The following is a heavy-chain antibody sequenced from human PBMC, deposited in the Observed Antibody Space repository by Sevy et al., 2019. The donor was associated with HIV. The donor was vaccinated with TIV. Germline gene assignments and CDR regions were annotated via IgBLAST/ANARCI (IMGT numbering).Heavy chain of an antibody. D-gene: IGHD6-13*01. CDR3: AKNTAAAGTGGFDY. Sequence: GGSLRLSCAASGFTFSHYGMHWVRQAPGKGLEWVAFVHFDGSNIYYADSMKGRFTISRDNSKNTLYLQMNSLRTEDTAVYYCAKNTAAAGTGGFDYWGLGTLVTVSS. J-gene: IGHJ4*02. V-gene: IGHV3-30*02. CDR1: GFTFSHYG. CDR2: VHFDGSNI.